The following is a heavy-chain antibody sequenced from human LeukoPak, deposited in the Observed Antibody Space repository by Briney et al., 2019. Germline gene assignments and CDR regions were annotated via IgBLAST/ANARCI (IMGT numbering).Heavy chain of an antibody. CDR3: AGRGLSTGWTFDY. J-gene: IGHJ4*01. Sequence: SETLSLTCSVSGGSISTYYWSWIRQPAGKGLEWIAQIHTSGSTNFNPSLKSRVSISMDTPNNQFSLMISSVAAADTAIYYCAGRGLSTGWTFDYWGHGTLVTVSS. D-gene: IGHD6-19*01. CDR2: IHTSGST. CDR1: GGSISTYY. V-gene: IGHV4-4*07.